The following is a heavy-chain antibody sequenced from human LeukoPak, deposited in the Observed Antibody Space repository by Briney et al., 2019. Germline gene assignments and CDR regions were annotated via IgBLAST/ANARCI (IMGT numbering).Heavy chain of an antibody. CDR1: GGTFSSYV. D-gene: IGHD3-22*01. CDR3: AREAPYDRSCYYPSVDAFDI. CDR2: ILPIFGTA. J-gene: IGHJ3*02. V-gene: IGHV1-69*01. Sequence: SVKVSCKASGGTFSSYVINWVRQAPGQGLEWMGGILPIFGTAIYAQHFQGRLTITADESTNSAYMELNRLRSDDTAVYYCAREAPYDRSCYYPSVDAFDIWGQGTMVTVSS.